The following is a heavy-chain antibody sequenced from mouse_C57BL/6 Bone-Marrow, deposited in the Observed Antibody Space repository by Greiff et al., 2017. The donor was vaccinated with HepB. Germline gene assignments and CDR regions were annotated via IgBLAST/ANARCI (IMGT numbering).Heavy chain of an antibody. V-gene: IGHV5-17*01. CDR1: GFTFSDYG. D-gene: IGHD1-1*01. CDR3: ASYYYGSSYVDWYFDV. CDR2: ISSGSSTI. J-gene: IGHJ1*03. Sequence: EVQRVESGGGLVKPGGSLKLSCAASGFTFSDYGMHWVRQAPEKGLEWVAYISSGSSTIYYADTVKGRFTISRDNAKNTLFLQMTSLRSEDTAMYYCASYYYGSSYVDWYFDVWGTGTTVTVSS.